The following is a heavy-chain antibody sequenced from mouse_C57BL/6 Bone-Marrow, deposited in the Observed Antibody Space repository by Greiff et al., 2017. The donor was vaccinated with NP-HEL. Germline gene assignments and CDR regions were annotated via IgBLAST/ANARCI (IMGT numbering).Heavy chain of an antibody. CDR2: IDPSDSYT. J-gene: IGHJ4*01. CDR1: GYTFTSYW. V-gene: IGHV1-50*01. D-gene: IGHD2-3*01. Sequence: QVQLKQPGAELVKPGASVKLSCKASGYTFTSYWMQWVKQRPGQGLEWIGEIDPSDSYTNYNQKFKGKATLTVDTSSSTAYMQLSSLTSEDSAVYYCARLYPDYWGQGTSVTVSS. CDR3: ARLYPDY.